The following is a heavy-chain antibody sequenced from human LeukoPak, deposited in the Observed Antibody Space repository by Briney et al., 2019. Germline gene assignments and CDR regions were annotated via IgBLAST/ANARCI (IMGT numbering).Heavy chain of an antibody. Sequence: SETLSLTCTVSGGSISTGSYYWSWIRQPAGKGLEWIGRIYTSGSTNYNPSLKSRVTISVDASKNQFSLKLSSVTAADTAVYYCARLTKNDSGSFRFGKKKRGYMDVWGKGTTVTISS. CDR1: GGSISTGSYY. V-gene: IGHV4-61*02. J-gene: IGHJ6*03. CDR2: IYTSGST. CDR3: ARLTKNDSGSFRFGKKKRGYMDV. D-gene: IGHD3-10*01.